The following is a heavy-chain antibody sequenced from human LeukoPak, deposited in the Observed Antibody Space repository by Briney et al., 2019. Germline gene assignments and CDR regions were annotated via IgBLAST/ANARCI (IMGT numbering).Heavy chain of an antibody. CDR3: ARDAVATSKLIDY. J-gene: IGHJ4*02. D-gene: IGHD5-12*01. CDR1: GGSISSGSYY. CDR2: IYTSGST. V-gene: IGHV4-61*02. Sequence: PSRILSLTCTVSGGSISSGSYYWSWIRQPAGKGLEWIGRIYTSGSTNYNPSLKSRVTISVDTSKNQFSLKPSSVTAADTAVYYCARDAVATSKLIDYWGQGTLVTVSS.